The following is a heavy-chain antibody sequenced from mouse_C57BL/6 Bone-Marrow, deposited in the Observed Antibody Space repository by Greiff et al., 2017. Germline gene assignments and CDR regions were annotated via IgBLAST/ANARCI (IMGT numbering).Heavy chain of an antibody. J-gene: IGHJ4*01. V-gene: IGHV1-59*01. Sequence: VQLQQPGAELVRPGTSVKLSCKASGYTFTSYWMHWVKQRPGQGLEWIGVIDPSDSYTNYNQKFKGKATLTVDTSSSTAYMQLSSLTAEDSAVYYCARLLRDGDYWGQGTSVIVSS. CDR1: GYTFTSYW. D-gene: IGHD1-1*01. CDR2: IDPSDSYT. CDR3: ARLLRDGDY.